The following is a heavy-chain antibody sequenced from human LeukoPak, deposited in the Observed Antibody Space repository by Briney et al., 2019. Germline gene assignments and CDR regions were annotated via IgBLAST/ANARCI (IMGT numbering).Heavy chain of an antibody. CDR3: ARDVDDTVVVPASLGY. J-gene: IGHJ4*02. V-gene: IGHV3-21*01. CDR1: GFTFNNYN. CDR2: MSSSSSYI. Sequence: PGGSLRLSCAASGFTFNNYNMNWVRQAPGKGLGWVSSMSSSSSYIYYADSVKGRFTISRDNAKNSLYLQMNSLRVEDTAVYYCARDVDDTVVVPASLGYWGQGTLVTVSS. D-gene: IGHD2-2*01.